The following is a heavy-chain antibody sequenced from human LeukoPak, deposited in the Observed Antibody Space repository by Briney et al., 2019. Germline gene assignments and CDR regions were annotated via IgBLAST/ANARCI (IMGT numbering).Heavy chain of an antibody. V-gene: IGHV4-59*01. D-gene: IGHD3-9*01. CDR3: ARVRPDYDILTGFGMDV. J-gene: IGHJ6*02. CDR2: IYYSGST. Sequence: PSETLSLTCTVSGGSISSYYWNWIRQPPGKGLEWIGYIYYSGSTNYSPSLKSRVTMSVDTSKNQFSLTLSSVTAADTAVYYCARVRPDYDILTGFGMDVWGQGTTVTVSS. CDR1: GGSISSYY.